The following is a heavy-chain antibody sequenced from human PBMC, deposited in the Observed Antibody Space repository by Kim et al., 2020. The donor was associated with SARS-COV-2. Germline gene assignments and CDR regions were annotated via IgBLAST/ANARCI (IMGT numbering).Heavy chain of an antibody. J-gene: IGHJ6*02. V-gene: IGHV3-66*02. CDR1: GFTVSSNY. CDR3: ARDRYYGSGGYFDYYYYGMDV. CDR2: IYSGGST. D-gene: IGHD3-10*01. Sequence: GGSLRLSCAASGFTVSSNYLSWVRQAPGKGLEWVSVIYSGGSTYYADSVKGRFTISRDNSKNTLYLQMNSLRAEDTAVYYCARDRYYGSGGYFDYYYYGMDVWGPGTTVPVSS.